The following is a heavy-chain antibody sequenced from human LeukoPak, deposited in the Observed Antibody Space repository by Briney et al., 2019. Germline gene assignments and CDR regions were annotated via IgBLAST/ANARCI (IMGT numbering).Heavy chain of an antibody. J-gene: IGHJ4*02. CDR2: ISISRTTI. CDR1: GFTFSSYS. D-gene: IGHD1-1*01. CDR3: ARDAGVERYFDY. Sequence: GGSLRLSCAASGFTFSSYSMNWVRQAPGKGLEWVSYISISRTTIYYADSVRGRFTISTDNAKKSLFLQMNSLRDEDTAVYYCARDAGVERYFDYWGQGALVTVSS. V-gene: IGHV3-48*02.